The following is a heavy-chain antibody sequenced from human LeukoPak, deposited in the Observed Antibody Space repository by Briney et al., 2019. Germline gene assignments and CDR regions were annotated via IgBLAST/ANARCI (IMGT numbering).Heavy chain of an antibody. CDR3: ARHYCSSPSSSYYFDY. J-gene: IGHJ4*02. D-gene: IGHD2-2*01. Sequence: SESLSLTCAVYVGSFSGYYWRWIRQPPGKGVEWIGEINHSGSTNYNPSLKSRVTISVDTSKNQFSLKLSSVTAADTAVFYCARHYCSSPSSSYYFDYWGQGTLVTVSS. CDR1: VGSFSGYY. V-gene: IGHV4-34*01. CDR2: INHSGST.